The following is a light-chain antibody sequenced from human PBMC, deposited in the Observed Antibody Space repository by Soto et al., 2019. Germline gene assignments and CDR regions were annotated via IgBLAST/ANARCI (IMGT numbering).Light chain of an antibody. J-gene: IGLJ1*01. CDR1: SSNIGINT. CDR3: GAWDESLNGYV. CDR2: TDN. V-gene: IGLV1-44*01. Sequence: QSVLTQPPSASGTPGQRVHISCAGGSSNIGINTVNWYQQLPGTAPQVLIYTDNERPSGGTDRFSGSKSGTSASLAINVLQSGDEADYYCGAWDESLNGYVFGTGTKLTVL.